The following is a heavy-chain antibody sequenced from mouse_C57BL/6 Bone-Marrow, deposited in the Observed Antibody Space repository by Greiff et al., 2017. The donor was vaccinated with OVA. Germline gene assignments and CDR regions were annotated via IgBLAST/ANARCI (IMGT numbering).Heavy chain of an antibody. CDR2: IYPGSGNT. V-gene: IGHV1-66*01. Sequence: VMLVESGPELVKPGASVKISCKASGYSFTSYYIHWVKQRPGQGLEWIGWIYPGSGNTKYNEKFKGKATLTADTSSSTAYMQLSSLTSEDSAVYYCARRDPYYFDYWGQGTTLTVSS. CDR3: ARRDPYYFDY. CDR1: GYSFTSYY. J-gene: IGHJ2*01. D-gene: IGHD3-3*01.